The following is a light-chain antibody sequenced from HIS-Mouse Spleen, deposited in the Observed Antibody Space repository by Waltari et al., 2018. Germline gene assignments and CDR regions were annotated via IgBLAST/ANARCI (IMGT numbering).Light chain of an antibody. Sequence: SYELTQPPSVSVSPGQPARITCSGDALPTQYAYWYQQKPGQAPVLVIYKDSERPSGIPERFSGSSSGTTVTLTISGVQAEDEADYYCQSADSSGTYEVFGGGTKLTVL. CDR3: QSADSSGTYEV. CDR2: KDS. V-gene: IGLV3-25*03. CDR1: ALPTQY. J-gene: IGLJ3*02.